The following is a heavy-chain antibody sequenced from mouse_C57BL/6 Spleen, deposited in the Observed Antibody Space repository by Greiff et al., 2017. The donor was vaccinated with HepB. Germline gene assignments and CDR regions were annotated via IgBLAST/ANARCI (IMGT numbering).Heavy chain of an antibody. J-gene: IGHJ3*01. D-gene: IGHD1-1*01. CDR3: ARGDYYGSSPWFAY. Sequence: QVQLQQPGAELVKPGASVKMSCKASGYTFTCYWITWVKQMPGQGLEWIEYIYPGSGSTNYNEKFKSKATLTVDTSSSTAYMQLSSLTSEDSAVYYCARGDYYGSSPWFAYWGQGTLVTVSA. CDR2: IYPGSGST. CDR1: GYTFTCYW. V-gene: IGHV1-55*01.